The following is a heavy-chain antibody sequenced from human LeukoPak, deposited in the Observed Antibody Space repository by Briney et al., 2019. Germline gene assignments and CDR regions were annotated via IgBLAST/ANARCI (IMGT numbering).Heavy chain of an antibody. CDR3: ARHERREPIDY. J-gene: IGHJ4*02. D-gene: IGHD1-14*01. Sequence: SETLSLTCTVSGGSISSYYWSWIRQPPGKGLEWIGYIYYSGSTNYNPSLKSRVTISVDTSKNQFSLKPSSVTAADTAVYYCARHERREPIDYWGQGTLVTVSS. CDR2: IYYSGST. CDR1: GGSISSYY. V-gene: IGHV4-59*01.